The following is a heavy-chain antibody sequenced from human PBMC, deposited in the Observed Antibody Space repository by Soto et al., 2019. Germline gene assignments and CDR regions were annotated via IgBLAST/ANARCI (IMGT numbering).Heavy chain of an antibody. D-gene: IGHD2-2*03. Sequence: ASVKVSCKASGYTFTSYGISWVRQAPGQGLEWMGWISAYNGNTNYAQKLQGRVTMTTDTSTSTAYMELRSLRSDDTAVYYCARDGYCSSTICYVARYYYGMDVCGQGTTVTVSS. CDR1: GYTFTSYG. V-gene: IGHV1-18*01. CDR3: ARDGYCSSTICYVARYYYGMDV. J-gene: IGHJ6*02. CDR2: ISAYNGNT.